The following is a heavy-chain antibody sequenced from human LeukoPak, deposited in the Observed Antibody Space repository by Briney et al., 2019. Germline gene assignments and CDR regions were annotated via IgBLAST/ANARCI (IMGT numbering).Heavy chain of an antibody. J-gene: IGHJ6*04. CDR3: AELGITMIGGV. CDR1: GFTFSSYA. CDR2: ISSNSNI. D-gene: IGHD3-10*02. V-gene: IGHV3-69-1*02. Sequence: GGSLRLSCAASGFTFSSYAMHWVRQAPGKGLEWVSSISSNSNIYYADSVKGRFTISRDNAKNSLYLQMNSLRAEDTAVYYCAELGITMIGGVWGKGTTVTISS.